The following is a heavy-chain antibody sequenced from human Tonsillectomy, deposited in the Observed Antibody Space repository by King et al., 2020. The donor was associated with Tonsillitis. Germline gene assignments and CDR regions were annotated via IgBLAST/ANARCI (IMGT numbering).Heavy chain of an antibody. CDR3: VREYYWKFDY. CDR1: GFSVRSIY. J-gene: IGHJ4*02. D-gene: IGHD1-20*01. Sequence: DVQLVESGGGLIQPGGSLRLSCAASGFSVRSIYMSWVRQAPGKGLEWVSVIQNSGTTFYADSVKGRFTLSKDNLRNTLSLQMNSLTDEDTAVYYCVREYYWKFDYWGQGTQVTVST. CDR2: IQNSGTT. V-gene: IGHV3-53*01.